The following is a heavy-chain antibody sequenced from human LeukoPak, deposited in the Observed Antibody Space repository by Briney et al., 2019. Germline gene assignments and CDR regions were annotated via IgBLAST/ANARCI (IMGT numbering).Heavy chain of an antibody. D-gene: IGHD6-13*01. CDR3: ARASAGYSSSWYVG. CDR1: GYTFTGYY. CDR2: INPNSGGT. V-gene: IGHV1-2*02. J-gene: IGHJ4*02. Sequence: GASVTVSCTASGYTFTGYYMHWVRQAPGQGLEWMGWINPNSGGTNYAQKFQGRVTMTRDTSISTAYMELSRLRSDDTAVYYCARASAGYSSSWYVGWGQGTLVTVSS.